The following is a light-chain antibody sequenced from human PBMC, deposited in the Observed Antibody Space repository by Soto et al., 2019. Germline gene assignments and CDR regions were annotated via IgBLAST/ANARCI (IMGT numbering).Light chain of an antibody. CDR2: SNN. CDR3: TGWDDRLNGPV. V-gene: IGLV1-44*01. Sequence: QSALTQPPSASGTPGQRVTISCSGSSSNIGSNTVNWYQQLPGTAPKLLIYSNNQRPSGVSDRFSGSKSDTSASLAISGLQSEDEADYYCTGWDDRLNGPVFGGGTKVTVL. CDR1: SSNIGSNT. J-gene: IGLJ2*01.